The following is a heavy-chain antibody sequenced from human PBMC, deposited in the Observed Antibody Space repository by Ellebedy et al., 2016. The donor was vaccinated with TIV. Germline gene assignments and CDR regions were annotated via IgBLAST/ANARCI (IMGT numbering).Heavy chain of an antibody. CDR2: IYYSGST. J-gene: IGHJ6*02. V-gene: IGHV4-59*12. CDR3: ARNWGFSGIYPYAMDA. Sequence: MPSETLSLTCTVSGGSITGYYWSWIRQSPGKGLEWIGYIYYSGSTNYNPSLKSRVTISIDMSMNQFSLKLSSVTAADTAVYYCARNWGFSGIYPYAMDAWGQGTTVTVSS. D-gene: IGHD3-10*01. CDR1: GGSITGYY.